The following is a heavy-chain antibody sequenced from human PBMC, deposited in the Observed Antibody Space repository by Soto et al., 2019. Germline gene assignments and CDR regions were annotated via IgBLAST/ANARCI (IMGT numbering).Heavy chain of an antibody. Sequence: GSGPTLVNPTETLTLTCSVSGFSLTDGRMGVSWIRQPPGKALEWLAHFFSDAERSYSTSMQSRLNMYKDSSGSQVVLTMTNMAPADTATYFWARMDGDYNYYGLDVWGHGIAVTVSS. CDR2: FFSDAER. J-gene: IGHJ6*02. D-gene: IGHD4-17*01. V-gene: IGHV2-26*01. CDR3: ARMDGDYNYYGLDV. CDR1: GFSLTDGRMG.